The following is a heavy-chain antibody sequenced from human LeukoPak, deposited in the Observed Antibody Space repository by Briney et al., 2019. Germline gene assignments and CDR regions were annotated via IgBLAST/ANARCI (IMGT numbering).Heavy chain of an antibody. CDR3: ASQATGPESCFDP. V-gene: IGHV1-69*13. J-gene: IGHJ5*02. Sequence: SVKVSCKASGYTFTSYGISWVRQAPGQGLEWMGGIIPIFGTANYAQKFQGRVTITADESTSTAYMELSSLRSEDTAVYYCASQATGPESCFDPWGQGTLVTVSS. CDR2: IIPIFGTA. CDR1: GYTFTSYG. D-gene: IGHD1-26*01.